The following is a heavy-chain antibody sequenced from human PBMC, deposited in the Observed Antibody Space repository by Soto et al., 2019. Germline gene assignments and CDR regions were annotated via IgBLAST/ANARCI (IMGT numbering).Heavy chain of an antibody. CDR1: GFTFSDYW. D-gene: IGHD2-2*01. Sequence: PGGSLRLSCAASGFTFSDYWMSWVRQAPGKGLEWVANIKHDGSERYYVDSAKGRFTISRDNAKNSLYLQMNSLRAEDTAVYYCARYARYCIKSSCSYGMDVWGQGTTVTVSS. V-gene: IGHV3-7*01. CDR2: IKHDGSER. J-gene: IGHJ6*02. CDR3: ARYARYCIKSSCSYGMDV.